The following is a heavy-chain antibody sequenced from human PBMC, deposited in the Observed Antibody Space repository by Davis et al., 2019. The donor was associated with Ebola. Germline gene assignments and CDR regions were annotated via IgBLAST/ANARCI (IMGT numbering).Heavy chain of an antibody. J-gene: IGHJ4*02. Sequence: GESLKISCAASGFTFSSYGMHWVRQAPGKGLEWVAVIWYDGSNKYYADSVKGRVTISRDNSKNTLYLQINNLRVEDTAVYYCATLPGYYWGQGTLVTVSS. D-gene: IGHD1-26*01. CDR2: IWYDGSNK. CDR1: GFTFSSYG. V-gene: IGHV3-33*01. CDR3: ATLPGYY.